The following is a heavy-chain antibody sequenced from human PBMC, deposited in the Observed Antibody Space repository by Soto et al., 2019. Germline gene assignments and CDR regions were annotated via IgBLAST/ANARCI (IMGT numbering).Heavy chain of an antibody. CDR1: GGSFSGYF. CDR2: INHSGIT. D-gene: IGHD1-1*01. Sequence: PSETLSLTCTVSGGSFSGYFWTWIRQPPGKGLEWLAEINHSGITNYNPSAESRVSMSVDTSKNQFSLRLYSVTAADTAVYYCVRGPYNYNSRYFDYWGQGTLVTVSS. J-gene: IGHJ4*02. CDR3: VRGPYNYNSRYFDY. V-gene: IGHV4-34*01.